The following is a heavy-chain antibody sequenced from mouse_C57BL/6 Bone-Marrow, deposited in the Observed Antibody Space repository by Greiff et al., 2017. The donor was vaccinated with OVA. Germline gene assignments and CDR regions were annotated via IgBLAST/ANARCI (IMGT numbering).Heavy chain of an antibody. CDR1: GYTFTSYW. V-gene: IGHV1-55*01. CDR3: ARSQITTVVAKGSWFAY. J-gene: IGHJ3*01. CDR2: IYPGSGST. D-gene: IGHD1-1*01. Sequence: QVQLQQPGAELVKPGASVKMSCKASGYTFTSYWITWVKQRPGQGLEWIGDIYPGSGSTNYNEKFKSKATLTVDTSSSTAYMQLSSLTSEDSAVYYCARSQITTVVAKGSWFAYWGQGTLVTVSA.